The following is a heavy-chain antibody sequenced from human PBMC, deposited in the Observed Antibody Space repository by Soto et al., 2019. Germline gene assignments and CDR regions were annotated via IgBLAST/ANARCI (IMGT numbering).Heavy chain of an antibody. J-gene: IGHJ4*02. D-gene: IGHD6-6*01. CDR3: ARDHGKAARLSMDY. Sequence: GGSLRLSCAASGFTFSSYAMHWVRQAPGKGLEYVSAISSNGGSTYYANSVKGRFTISRDNSKNTLYLQMGSLRAEDMAVYYCARDHGKAARLSMDYWGQGTLVTVSS. V-gene: IGHV3-64*01. CDR1: GFTFSSYA. CDR2: ISSNGGST.